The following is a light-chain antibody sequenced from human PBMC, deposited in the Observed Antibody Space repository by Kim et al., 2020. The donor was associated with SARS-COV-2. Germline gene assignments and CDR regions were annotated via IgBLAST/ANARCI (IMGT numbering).Light chain of an antibody. J-gene: IGKJ5*01. CDR2: AAS. Sequence: VGDRVTFTCRASQGISSYLAWYQQKPGKAPKLLIYAASTLQNGVPSRFSGSGSGTEFTLTISDLQPEDFATYYCQELDSYPRVTFGLGTRLEIK. CDR3: QELDSYPRVT. V-gene: IGKV1-9*01. CDR1: QGISSY.